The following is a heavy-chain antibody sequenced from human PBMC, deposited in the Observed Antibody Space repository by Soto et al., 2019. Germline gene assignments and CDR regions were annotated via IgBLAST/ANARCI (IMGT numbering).Heavy chain of an antibody. CDR2: ISWDGSST. V-gene: IGHV3-43*01. J-gene: IGHJ4*02. CDR3: DNARGSSCIDY. CDR1: GFRFDDYS. Sequence: PGGSLRLSCAASGFRFDDYSMIWVRQGQGRGLEWVSLISWDGSSTHYAESVKGRFTISRDNSENALFLQMNSLRIEDTALYFCDNARGSSCIDYWGQGTLVTIAS. D-gene: IGHD2-2*01.